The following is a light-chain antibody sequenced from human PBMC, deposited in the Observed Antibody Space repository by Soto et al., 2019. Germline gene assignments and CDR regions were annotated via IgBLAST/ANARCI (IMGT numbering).Light chain of an antibody. Sequence: QSVLTQPPSVSGAPGQRATISCTGSSSNIGAGYDVHWYQQLPGTAPKLLMYGNSNRPSGVPDRFSGSKSGTSASLAITGLQADDEADYYCQSYDSSLSDSKVFGTGTKLTVL. CDR1: SSNIGAGYD. V-gene: IGLV1-40*01. CDR2: GNS. CDR3: QSYDSSLSDSKV. J-gene: IGLJ1*01.